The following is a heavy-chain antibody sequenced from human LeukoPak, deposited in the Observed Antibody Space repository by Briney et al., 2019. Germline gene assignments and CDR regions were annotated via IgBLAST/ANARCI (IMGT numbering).Heavy chain of an antibody. CDR1: GFTFSKYW. D-gene: IGHD2-21*02. CDR3: ARDGLRRPPTPYCGGDCPLDY. Sequence: GGSLRLSCAASGFTFSKYWMSWVRQTPGKGLEWVSGTNWDGGRTGYADSVKGRFTISRDNAKNSLYLQMNSLRVEDTAMYYCARDGLRRPPTPYCGGDCPLDYWGQGTLVSVSS. CDR2: TNWDGGRT. J-gene: IGHJ4*02. V-gene: IGHV3-20*04.